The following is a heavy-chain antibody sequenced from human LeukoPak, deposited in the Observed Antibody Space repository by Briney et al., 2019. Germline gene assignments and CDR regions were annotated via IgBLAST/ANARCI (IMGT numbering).Heavy chain of an antibody. Sequence: AASVTVSCKTSGYTFTDNYMHWVRQAPGQGLEWMGWINPNGGGTNYAQKFQDRVTMTRDTSISTAYMELSSLRSDDTAVYSCARGSPVGATTGLHSWGQGTLVTVSS. CDR1: GYTFTDNY. CDR3: ARGSPVGATTGLHS. CDR2: INPNGGGT. D-gene: IGHD1-26*01. J-gene: IGHJ4*02. V-gene: IGHV1-2*02.